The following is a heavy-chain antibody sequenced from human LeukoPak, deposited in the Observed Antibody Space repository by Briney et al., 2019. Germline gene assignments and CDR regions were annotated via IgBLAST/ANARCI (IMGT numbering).Heavy chain of an antibody. J-gene: IGHJ4*02. CDR3: ARVRGKHPGGYEFDY. Sequence: ASVKVSCKASGYTFTSYGISWVRQAPGQGLGWMGCISAYNGNTNYAQKLQGRVTMTTDTSTSTAYMELRSLRSDDTAVYYCARVRGKHPGGYEFDYWGQGTLVTVSS. CDR2: ISAYNGNT. CDR1: GYTFTSYG. V-gene: IGHV1-18*01. D-gene: IGHD5-12*01.